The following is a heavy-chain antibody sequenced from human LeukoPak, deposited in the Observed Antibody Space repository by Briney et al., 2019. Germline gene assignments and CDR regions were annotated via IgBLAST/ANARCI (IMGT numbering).Heavy chain of an antibody. CDR1: GFTVSSNY. CDR3: ARRFDS. V-gene: IGHV3-21*01. Sequence: GGSLRLSCAASGFTVSSNYMSWVRQAPGKGLEWVSYIDSDTDNIHYADSVKGRFTISRDNAKNSLYLQMNSLRAEDTAVYYCARRFDSWGQGTLVTVSS. CDR2: IDSDTDNI. J-gene: IGHJ4*02.